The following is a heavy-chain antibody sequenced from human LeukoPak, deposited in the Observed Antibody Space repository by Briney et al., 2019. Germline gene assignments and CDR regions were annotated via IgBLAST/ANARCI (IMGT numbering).Heavy chain of an antibody. Sequence: GGSLRLSCAASGFTVSSYSMDWVRQAPGKGLEWVSSISSSSSYIYYADSVKGRFTISRDNAKNSLYLQMNSLRAEDTAVYYCARLVPAAIIDYWGQGTLVTVSS. V-gene: IGHV3-21*01. J-gene: IGHJ4*02. CDR2: ISSSSSYI. D-gene: IGHD2-2*01. CDR1: GFTVSSYS. CDR3: ARLVPAAIIDY.